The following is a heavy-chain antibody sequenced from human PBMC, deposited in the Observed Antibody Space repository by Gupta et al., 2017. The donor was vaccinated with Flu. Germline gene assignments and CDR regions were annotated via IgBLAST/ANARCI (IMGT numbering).Heavy chain of an antibody. CDR2: ISYDGSNK. D-gene: IGHD6-6*01. CDR3: AKGEYSSSGYYYYGMDV. V-gene: IGHV3-30*18. Sequence: QVHLVESGGGVVQPGRSLRLSCAASGFTFSSYGMPWVRQAPGKGLEWVAVISYDGSNKYYADSVKGRFTISRDNSKNTLYLQMNSLRAEDTAVYYCAKGEYSSSGYYYYGMDVWGQGTTVTVSS. J-gene: IGHJ6*02. CDR1: GFTFSSYG.